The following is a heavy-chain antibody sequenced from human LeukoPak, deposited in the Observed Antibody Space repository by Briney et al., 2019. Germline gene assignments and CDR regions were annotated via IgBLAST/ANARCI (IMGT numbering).Heavy chain of an antibody. Sequence: GGSLRLSCATSGFTFDDSAMPWVRQAPGKGLEWVSGISWNSGNIGYADSVKGRFTISRDNAKNSLYLQMNGLRAEDTALYYCAKDLSSGHYYYYGMDVWGQGTTVTVSS. CDR3: AKDLSSGHYYYYGMDV. CDR2: ISWNSGNI. CDR1: GFTFDDSA. J-gene: IGHJ6*02. D-gene: IGHD6-19*01. V-gene: IGHV3-9*01.